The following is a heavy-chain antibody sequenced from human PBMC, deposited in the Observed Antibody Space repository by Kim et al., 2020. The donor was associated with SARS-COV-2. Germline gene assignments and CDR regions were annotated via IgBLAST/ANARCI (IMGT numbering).Heavy chain of an antibody. CDR2: IRSKRYGGTT. CDR1: GFTFGDYA. V-gene: IGHV3-49*03. J-gene: IGHJ4*02. Sequence: GGSLRLSCSTSGFTFGDYAINWFRQAPGKGLDWVSLIRSKRYGGTTDYAASVKGRFTISRDDSKSIAYLQLNSLKIEDTAVYYCTRNHGSGWYEAFWGQGTLVTVSS. CDR3: TRNHGSGWYEAF. D-gene: IGHD6-19*01.